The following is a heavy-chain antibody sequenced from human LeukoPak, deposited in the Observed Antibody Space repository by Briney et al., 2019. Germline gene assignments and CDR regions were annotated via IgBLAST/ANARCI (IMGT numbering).Heavy chain of an antibody. Sequence: SETLSPTCTVSGGSISSYYWSWIRQPPGKGLEWIGYIYYSGSTNYNPSLKSRVTISVDTSKNQFSLKLSSVAAADTAVYYCARRANDYGAYYFDYWGQGTLVSVCS. V-gene: IGHV4-59*08. J-gene: IGHJ4*02. CDR3: ARRANDYGAYYFDY. CDR1: GGSISSYY. D-gene: IGHD4-17*01. CDR2: IYYSGST.